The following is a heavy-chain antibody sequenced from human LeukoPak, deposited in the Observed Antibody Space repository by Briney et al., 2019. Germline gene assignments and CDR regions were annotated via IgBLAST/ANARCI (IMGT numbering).Heavy chain of an antibody. D-gene: IGHD5-18*01. J-gene: IGHJ4*02. Sequence: GRSLRLSCAASGFAFSSYGMNWVRQAPGKGLEWVAVIWYDGSNEYYADSVKGRFTISRDNSKNTVYLQMSSLRAEDTALYYCARAPTGYNYGYGLEPCFDYWGQGSLVTVSP. CDR3: ARAPTGYNYGYGLEPCFDY. CDR2: IWYDGSNE. V-gene: IGHV3-33*01. CDR1: GFAFSSYG.